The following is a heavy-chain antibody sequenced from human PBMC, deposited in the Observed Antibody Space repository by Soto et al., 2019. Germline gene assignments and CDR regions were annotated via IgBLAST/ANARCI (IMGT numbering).Heavy chain of an antibody. D-gene: IGHD5-12*01. Sequence: SETLSLTCTVSGGSISSSSYYWGWIRQPPGKGLEWIGSIYYSGSTYYNPSLKSRVTISVDTSKNQFSLKLSSVTAADTAVYYCARVREGEIVATIGENYYYYYMDVWGKGTTVTVSS. CDR2: IYYSGST. CDR3: ARVREGEIVATIGENYYYYYMDV. CDR1: GGSISSSSYY. J-gene: IGHJ6*03. V-gene: IGHV4-39*01.